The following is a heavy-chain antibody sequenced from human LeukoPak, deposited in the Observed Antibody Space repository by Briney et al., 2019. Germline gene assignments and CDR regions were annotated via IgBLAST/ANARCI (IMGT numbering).Heavy chain of an antibody. CDR1: GFTFSNYW. CDR2: IKQDGSEK. D-gene: IGHD4/OR15-4a*01. J-gene: IGHJ4*02. V-gene: IGHV3-7*01. CDR3: ARDEYGVTKY. Sequence: PGGSLRLSCAASGFTFSNYWMSWVRQAPGKGLEWVANIKQDGSEKYYVDSVKGRFTISRDNAKNSLYLQMNSLRAEDTAVYYCARDEYGVTKYWGQGTLVTVSS.